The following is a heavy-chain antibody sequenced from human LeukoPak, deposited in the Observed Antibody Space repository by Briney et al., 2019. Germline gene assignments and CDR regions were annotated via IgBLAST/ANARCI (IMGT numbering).Heavy chain of an antibody. CDR1: GFTFTDYY. J-gene: IGHJ5*02. V-gene: IGHV3-11*01. Sequence: GGSLRLSCAASGFTFTDYYMSWIRQAPGKGLDWISYIGDSGSPIYYADSVKGRFTISRDNAKNSLYLQMNNLRAEDTAVYYCARGAGPLFDPWGQGTLVTVSS. CDR3: ARGAGPLFDP. CDR2: IGDSGSPI.